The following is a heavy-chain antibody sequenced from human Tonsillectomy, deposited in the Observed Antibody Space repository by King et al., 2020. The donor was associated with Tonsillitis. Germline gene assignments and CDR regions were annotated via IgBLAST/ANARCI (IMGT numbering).Heavy chain of an antibody. CDR1: GFTFSSYG. CDR3: ASTQLITWDPDFDY. V-gene: IGHV3-30*02. J-gene: IGHJ4*02. CDR2: IRYDGSNK. Sequence: VQLVESGGGVVQPGGSLRLSCAASGFTFSSYGMHWVRQAPGKGLEWVAFIRYDGSNKYYADSVKGRFTISRDNSKNTLYLQMNSLRAEDTAVYYCASTQLITWDPDFDYWGQGTLVTVSS. D-gene: IGHD2-2*01.